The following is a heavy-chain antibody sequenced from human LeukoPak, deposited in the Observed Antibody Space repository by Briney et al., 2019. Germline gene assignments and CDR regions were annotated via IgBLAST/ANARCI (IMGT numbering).Heavy chain of an antibody. CDR1: GFTFDDYA. CDR2: ISWNSGSI. D-gene: IGHD3-3*01. J-gene: IGHJ4*02. V-gene: IGHV3-9*01. CDR3: AKDMGNGVVTLRNNSDY. Sequence: GGSLRLSCAVSGFTFDDYAMHWVRQAPGKGLEWVSSISWNSGSIGYADSVKGRFTISRDNAKNSLYLQMNSLRPEDTALYYCAKDMGNGVVTLRNNSDYWGQGTLVTVSS.